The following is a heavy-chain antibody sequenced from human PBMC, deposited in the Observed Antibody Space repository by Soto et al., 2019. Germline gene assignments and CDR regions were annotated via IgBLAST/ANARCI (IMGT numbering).Heavy chain of an antibody. D-gene: IGHD3-16*01. CDR2: IYYSGST. J-gene: IGHJ4*02. V-gene: IGHV4-30-4*01. Sequence: QVQLQESGPGLVKPSQTLSLTCTVSDDSLTSDNYYWSWIRQSPGKGLEWIGYIYYSGSTYYSPSLKSRVAVSSDTSKKQFSLKLSSVTAADTAVYYCARSSRIGGRDFDSWGQGTLVTVSS. CDR3: ARSSRIGGRDFDS. CDR1: DDSLTSDNYY.